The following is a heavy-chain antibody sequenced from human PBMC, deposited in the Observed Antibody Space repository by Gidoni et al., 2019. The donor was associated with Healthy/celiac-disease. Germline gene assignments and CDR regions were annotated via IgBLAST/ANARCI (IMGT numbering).Heavy chain of an antibody. Sequence: QVQLQESGPGLVKPSQTLSLPCTVSGGSISSGDYYWSWIRQPPGKGLEWIGYIYYSGSTYYNPSLKSRVTISVDTSKNQFSLKMSSVTAADTAVYYCARELTGTLGRRGFDYWGQGTLVTVSS. V-gene: IGHV4-30-4*01. CDR1: GGSISSGDYY. D-gene: IGHD1-7*01. J-gene: IGHJ4*02. CDR3: ARELTGTLGRRGFDY. CDR2: IYYSGST.